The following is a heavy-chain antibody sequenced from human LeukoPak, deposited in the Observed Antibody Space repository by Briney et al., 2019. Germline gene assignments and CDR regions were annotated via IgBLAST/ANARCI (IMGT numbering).Heavy chain of an antibody. D-gene: IGHD5-24*01. CDR1: GGTFSSYA. CDR3: ARDGGRDGYNFI. J-gene: IGHJ4*02. Sequence: ASVKVSCKASGGTFSSYAISWVRQAPGQGLEWMGGIIPIFGTANCAQKFQGRVTITADESTSTAYMELSSLRSEDTAVYYCARDGGRDGYNFIWGQGTLVTVSS. CDR2: IIPIFGTA. V-gene: IGHV1-69*01.